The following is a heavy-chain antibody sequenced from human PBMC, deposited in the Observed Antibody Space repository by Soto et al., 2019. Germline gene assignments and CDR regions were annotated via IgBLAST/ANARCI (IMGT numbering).Heavy chain of an antibody. CDR1: GGSISRYY. D-gene: IGHD2-2*01. J-gene: IGHJ6*02. Sequence: SETLSLTCTVSGGSISRYYWSWIRQPPGKGLEWIGYLYYSGSTNYNPSLKSRVTISVDTSKNQFSLKLSSVTAAHTAVYYCSRTSPAGLGNYYYGMDVWGQGTTVTVSS. CDR3: SRTSPAGLGNYYYGMDV. V-gene: IGHV4-59*08. CDR2: LYYSGST.